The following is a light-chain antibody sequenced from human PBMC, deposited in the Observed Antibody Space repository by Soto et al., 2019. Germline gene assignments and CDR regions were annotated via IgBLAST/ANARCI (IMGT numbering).Light chain of an antibody. CDR2: AAS. Sequence: DIQMTQSPSSLSASVGDRFAITCRASQTISTYLNWYQQKPGRAPKLLIYAASSLQSGVPSRFSGSGSGTDFTLTINSLQPEDFATYYCQQTNSFSWTFGQGTRWIS. CDR1: QTISTY. J-gene: IGKJ1*01. V-gene: IGKV1-39*01. CDR3: QQTNSFSWT.